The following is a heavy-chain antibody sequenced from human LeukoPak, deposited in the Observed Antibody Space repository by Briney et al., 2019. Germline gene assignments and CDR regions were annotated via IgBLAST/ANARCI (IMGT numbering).Heavy chain of an antibody. CDR2: INHSGST. D-gene: IGHD4-17*01. Sequence: SETLSLTCAVYGGSFSGYYWSWIRQPPGKGLEWIGEINHSGSTNYNPSLKSRVTISVDTSKNQFSLKPSSVTAADTAVYYCARDYGDYQYLYYYYYMDVWGKGTTVTVSS. CDR3: ARDYGDYQYLYYYYYMDV. V-gene: IGHV4-34*01. J-gene: IGHJ6*03. CDR1: GGSFSGYY.